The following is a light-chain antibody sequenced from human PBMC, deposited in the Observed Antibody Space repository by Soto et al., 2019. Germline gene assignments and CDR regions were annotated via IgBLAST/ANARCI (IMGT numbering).Light chain of an antibody. CDR1: QNIRNY. V-gene: IGKV1-39*01. CDR2: GAT. Sequence: DIQMTQSPSSLSASVGDRVTIACRASQNIRNYLNWYQQKPGQAPTLLIYGATILQSGVPSRFGGNGSGTDFTLTISSLQPEDFATYFCQQSQTAPRAFGQGTKLEIK. J-gene: IGKJ2*01. CDR3: QQSQTAPRA.